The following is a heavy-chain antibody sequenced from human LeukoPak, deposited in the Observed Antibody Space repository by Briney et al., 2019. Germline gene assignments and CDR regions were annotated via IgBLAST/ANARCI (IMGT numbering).Heavy chain of an antibody. Sequence: GGSLRLSCAASGFTFSSYWMYWVRQAPGKGLVWVSCINSDGSSTSYADSVKGRFTISRDNAKNTLYLQMNSLRAEDTAVYYCAREGVWRQQLVDYYYGMDVWGQGTTVTVSS. D-gene: IGHD6-13*01. V-gene: IGHV3-74*01. CDR1: GFTFSSYW. CDR3: AREGVWRQQLVDYYYGMDV. J-gene: IGHJ6*02. CDR2: INSDGSST.